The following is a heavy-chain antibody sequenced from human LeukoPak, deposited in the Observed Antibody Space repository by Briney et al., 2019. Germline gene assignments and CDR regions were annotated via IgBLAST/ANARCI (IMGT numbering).Heavy chain of an antibody. CDR1: GFTFSTYG. CDR2: IHYDGGNE. Sequence: GGSLRLSCAASGFTFSTYGMHWVRQAPGKGLEWVGFIHYDGGNEYNGDSVKGRFTISTDNSKNTLYLQMNSLRPEDTAVYYCARGLPSSTRTYNWFDPWGPGTLVTVSS. CDR3: ARGLPSSTRTYNWFDP. J-gene: IGHJ5*02. D-gene: IGHD2-2*01. V-gene: IGHV3-30*02.